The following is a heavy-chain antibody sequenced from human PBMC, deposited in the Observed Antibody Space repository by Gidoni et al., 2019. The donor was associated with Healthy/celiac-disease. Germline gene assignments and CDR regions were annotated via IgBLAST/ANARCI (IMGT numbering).Heavy chain of an antibody. Sequence: EVQLVESGGGLVQPGRSLSLSCAASVFTFDDYAMHWVRQAPGKGLGWVSGISWNSGSIGYADSVKGRFTISRDNAKNSLYLQMNSLRAEDTALYYCAKGLRFSEYGDPNLVFQHWGQGTLVTVSS. CDR3: AKGLRFSEYGDPNLVFQH. V-gene: IGHV3-9*01. J-gene: IGHJ1*01. CDR2: ISWNSGSI. CDR1: VFTFDDYA. D-gene: IGHD5-12*01.